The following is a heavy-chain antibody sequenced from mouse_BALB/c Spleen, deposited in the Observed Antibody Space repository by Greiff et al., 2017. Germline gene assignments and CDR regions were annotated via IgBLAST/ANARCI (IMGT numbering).Heavy chain of an antibody. D-gene: IGHD1-1*02. CDR2: ISYSGST. CDR3: ARGGSSYAMDY. J-gene: IGHJ4*01. CDR1: GYSITSDYA. V-gene: IGHV3-2*02. Sequence: DVKLVESGPGLVKPSQSLSLTCTVTGYSITSDYAWNWIRQFPGNKLEWMGYISYSGSTSYNPSLKSRISITRDTSKNQFFLQLNSVTTEDTATYYCARGGSSYAMDYWGQGTSVTVSS.